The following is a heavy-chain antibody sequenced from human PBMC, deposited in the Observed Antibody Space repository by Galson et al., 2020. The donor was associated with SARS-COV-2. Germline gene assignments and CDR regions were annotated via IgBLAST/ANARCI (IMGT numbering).Heavy chain of an antibody. D-gene: IGHD4-17*01. V-gene: IGHV1-24*01. CDR1: GYTLTELS. CDR3: ATARGIGDYVSIFDY. J-gene: IGHJ4*02. CDR2: FDPEDGET. Sequence: ASVKVSCKVSGYTLTELSMHWVRQAPGKGLEWMGGFDPEDGETIYAQKFQGRVTMTEDTSTDTAYMELSSLRSEDTAMYYCATARGIGDYVSIFDYWGQGTLVTVSS.